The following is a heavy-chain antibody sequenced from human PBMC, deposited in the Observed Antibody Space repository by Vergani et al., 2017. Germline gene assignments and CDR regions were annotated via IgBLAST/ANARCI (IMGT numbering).Heavy chain of an antibody. D-gene: IGHD6-13*01. J-gene: IGHJ4*02. Sequence: QVQLVQSGAEVKKPGASVKVSCKASGYPFTSYYMHWVRQAPGQGLEWMGIINPSGGSTSYAQKFQGRVTMTRDTSTSTVYMELSSLRSEDTAVYYCARDLLGIAAAPGDDYWGQGTLVTVSS. CDR3: ARDLLGIAAAPGDDY. CDR2: INPSGGST. CDR1: GYPFTSYY. V-gene: IGHV1-46*01.